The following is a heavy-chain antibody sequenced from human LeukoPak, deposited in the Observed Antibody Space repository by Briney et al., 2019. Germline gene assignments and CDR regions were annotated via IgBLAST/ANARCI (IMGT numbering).Heavy chain of an antibody. CDR2: IIPIFGTA. CDR1: GGTFSSNA. CDR3: ARPLVGVVGYYYYGMDV. Sequence: SVKVSCKDSGGTFSSNAISWVRQAPGQGLEWMGGIIPIFGTANYAQKFQGRVTITADESTSTAYMELSSLRSEDTAVYYCARPLVGVVGYYYYGMDVWGQGTTVTVSS. V-gene: IGHV1-69*13. J-gene: IGHJ6*02. D-gene: IGHD6-6*01.